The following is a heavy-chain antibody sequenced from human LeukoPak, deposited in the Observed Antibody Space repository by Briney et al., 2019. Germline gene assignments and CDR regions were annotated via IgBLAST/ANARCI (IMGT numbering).Heavy chain of an antibody. CDR3: ARDPLVRGSSPTFDY. J-gene: IGHJ4*02. D-gene: IGHD6-6*01. V-gene: IGHV1-2*02. CDR2: TNPNSGGT. Sequence: ASVKVSCKASGYTFTSYYMHWVRQAPGQGLEWMGWTNPNSGGTNYAQKFQGRVTMTRDTSISTAYMELSRLRSDDTAVYYCARDPLVRGSSPTFDYWGQGTLVTVSS. CDR1: GYTFTSYY.